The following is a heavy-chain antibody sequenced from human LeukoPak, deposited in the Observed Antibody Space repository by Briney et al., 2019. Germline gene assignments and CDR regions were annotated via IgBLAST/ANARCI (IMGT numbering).Heavy chain of an antibody. CDR2: ISAYNGNT. J-gene: IGHJ6*03. V-gene: IGHV1-18*01. CDR1: GYTFTSYG. CDR3: ARLSGYSSSWPYYYYYMDV. D-gene: IGHD6-13*01. Sequence: ASVKVSCKASGYTFTSYGTSWVRQAPRQGLEWMGWISAYNGNTNYAQKLQGRVTMTTDTSTSTAYMELRSLRSDDTAVYYCARLSGYSSSWPYYYYYMDVWGKGTTVTVSS.